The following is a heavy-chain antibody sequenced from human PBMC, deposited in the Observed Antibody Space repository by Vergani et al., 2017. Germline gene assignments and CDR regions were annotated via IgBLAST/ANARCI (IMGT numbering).Heavy chain of an antibody. CDR2: INPSGGST. D-gene: IGHD3-22*01. Sequence: QVQLVQSGAEVKKPGASVKVSCKASGYTFTSYYNHWVRQAPGQGLEWMGIINPSGGSTSYAQKFQGRVTMTRETSTSTVYMELSSLRSEDTAVYYCARAYHDSSVYYYGGAFDIWGQGTMVTVSS. J-gene: IGHJ3*02. V-gene: IGHV1-46*03. CDR3: ARAYHDSSVYYYGGAFDI. CDR1: GYTFTSYY.